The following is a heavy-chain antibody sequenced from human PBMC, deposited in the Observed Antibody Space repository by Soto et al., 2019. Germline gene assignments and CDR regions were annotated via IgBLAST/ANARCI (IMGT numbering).Heavy chain of an antibody. D-gene: IGHD4-17*01. CDR1: GGSISSYY. CDR2: IYYSGST. J-gene: IGHJ4*02. CDR3: ARTTTVTSFDY. V-gene: IGHV4-59*01. Sequence: SETLSLTCTVSGGSISSYYWSWIRQPPGKGLEWIGYIYYSGSTNYNPSLKSRVTISVDTSKNQFSLKLSSVTAADTAVYYCARTTTVTSFDYWGQGTLVTVSS.